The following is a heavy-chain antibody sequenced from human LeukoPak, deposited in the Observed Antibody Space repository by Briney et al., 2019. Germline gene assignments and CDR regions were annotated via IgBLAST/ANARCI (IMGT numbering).Heavy chain of an antibody. D-gene: IGHD1-1*01. CDR1: GYSFSACW. J-gene: IGHJ4*02. CDR2: IYPGDSDT. Sequence: GESLKISCKGFGYSFSACWIGWVRQMPGKGLEWMGVIYPGDSDTIYSPSFRDQVTMSADRSISTAYLQWSSLKASDTAIYYCARWATGSYGFDYWGQGSLVTVSS. V-gene: IGHV5-51*01. CDR3: ARWATGSYGFDY.